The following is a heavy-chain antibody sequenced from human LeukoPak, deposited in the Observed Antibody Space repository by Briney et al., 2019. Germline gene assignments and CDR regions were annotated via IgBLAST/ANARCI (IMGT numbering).Heavy chain of an antibody. Sequence: ASVKVSCKASGYTFTSYYMHWVRQAPGQGLEWMGWINPNSGGTNYAQKFQGRVTMTRDTSISTAYMELSRLRSDDTAVYYCARVASSGYYRDWFDPWGQGTLVTVSS. J-gene: IGHJ5*02. CDR3: ARVASSGYYRDWFDP. CDR2: INPNSGGT. CDR1: GYTFTSYY. D-gene: IGHD3-22*01. V-gene: IGHV1-2*02.